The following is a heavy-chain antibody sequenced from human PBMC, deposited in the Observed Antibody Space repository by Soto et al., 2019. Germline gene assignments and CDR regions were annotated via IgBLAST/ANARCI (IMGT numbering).Heavy chain of an antibody. Sequence: SVKVSCKASGGTFSSYAISWVRQAPGQGLEWMGGIIPIFGTANYAQKFQGRVTITADESTSTAYMELSSLRPEDTAVYYCARAYCSSTSCYYGMDVWGQGTTVTVSS. D-gene: IGHD2-2*01. CDR2: IIPIFGTA. CDR1: GGTFSSYA. J-gene: IGHJ6*02. CDR3: ARAYCSSTSCYYGMDV. V-gene: IGHV1-69*13.